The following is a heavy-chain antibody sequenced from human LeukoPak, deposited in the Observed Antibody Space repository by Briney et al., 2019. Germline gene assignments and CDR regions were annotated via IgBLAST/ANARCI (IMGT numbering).Heavy chain of an antibody. D-gene: IGHD6-6*01. V-gene: IGHV3-23*01. CDR3: AKGGITQSSSPGLQYFDL. CDR2: IGDSGGST. J-gene: IGHJ2*01. Sequence: GGSLRLSCAASGFTFSSYAMSWVRQAPGKGLELVSVIGDSGGSTYYADSVKGRFTISRDNSKNTLYLQMNSLRAEDTAVYYCAKGGITQSSSPGLQYFDLWGRGTLVSVSS. CDR1: GFTFSSYA.